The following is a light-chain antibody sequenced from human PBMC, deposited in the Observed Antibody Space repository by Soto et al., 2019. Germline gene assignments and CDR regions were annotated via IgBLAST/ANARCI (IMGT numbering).Light chain of an antibody. CDR1: SGHSDYG. V-gene: IGLV4-69*01. CDR3: QTWDTVVV. Sequence: QLVLTQSPSASASLGASVKLTCTLSSGHSDYGLAWHQQPPDKGPRYLMKFNRDGSHNKGDGIPDRFSGSSSGAERYLIISSLQSDDEADYYCQTWDTVVVFGGGTKLTVL. CDR2: FNRDGSH. J-gene: IGLJ2*01.